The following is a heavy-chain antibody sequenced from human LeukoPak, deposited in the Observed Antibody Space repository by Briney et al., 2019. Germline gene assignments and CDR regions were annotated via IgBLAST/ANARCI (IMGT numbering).Heavy chain of an antibody. J-gene: IGHJ4*02. D-gene: IGHD6-13*01. CDR1: GFTFSNAW. CDR3: TTDGSMIAAAATGY. Sequence: GGSLSLSCAASGFTFSNAWMDWVRQAPGKGLEWVGRIKSKTDGETTDYTAPVKGRFSISRDDSKNTLYLQMNSLKNEDTAVYYCTTDGSMIAAAATGYWGQGTLVTVSS. V-gene: IGHV3-15*07. CDR2: IKSKTDGETT.